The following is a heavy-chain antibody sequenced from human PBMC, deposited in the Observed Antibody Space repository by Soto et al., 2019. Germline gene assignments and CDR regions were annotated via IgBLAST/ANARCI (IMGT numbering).Heavy chain of an antibody. CDR3: SRVDPSAKRPDY. J-gene: IGHJ4*02. CDR1: EFSFSDQY. D-gene: IGHD2-15*01. V-gene: IGHV3-72*01. CDR2: SRNRVNNFST. Sequence: GGSLRLSCTVSAVSEFSFSDQYMDWVLQAPGKGLEWVGRSRNRVNNFSTAYAASVQGRFTISRDESKNTVYLQMHSLKTDDMAVYYCSRVDPSAKRPDYWGQGTLVTVSS.